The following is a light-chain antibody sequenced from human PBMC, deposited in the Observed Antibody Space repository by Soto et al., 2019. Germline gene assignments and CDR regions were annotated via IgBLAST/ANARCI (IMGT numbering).Light chain of an antibody. CDR3: QQYETLPIT. Sequence: IQMTQSPSSLSASVGDRVSITCQVSQDIGNYLNWYQQIPGKAPKLLIFDASNLESGVPSRFSGTGSGTDFTFTISSLQPEDIATYYCQQYETLPITFGQGTKVDIK. J-gene: IGKJ1*01. V-gene: IGKV1-33*01. CDR1: QDIGNY. CDR2: DAS.